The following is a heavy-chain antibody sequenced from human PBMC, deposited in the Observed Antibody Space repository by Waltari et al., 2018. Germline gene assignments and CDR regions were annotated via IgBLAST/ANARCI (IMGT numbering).Heavy chain of an antibody. V-gene: IGHV4-39*01. Sequence: GWIRQPAGKSLEWTVTIPDSGATYNSPSLKARVTISVDTSKNQFSLKLSSVTAADTAVYYCATYVGASVGTAAFDVWGQGTMVTVSS. J-gene: IGHJ3*01. CDR3: ATYVGASVGTAAFDV. CDR2: IPDSGAT. D-gene: IGHD6-13*01.